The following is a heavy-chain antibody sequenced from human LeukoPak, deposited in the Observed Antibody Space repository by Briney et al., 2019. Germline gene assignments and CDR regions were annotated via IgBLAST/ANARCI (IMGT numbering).Heavy chain of an antibody. V-gene: IGHV3-74*01. CDR2: ISSDGSRV. D-gene: IGHD1-26*01. Sequence: PGGSLRLSCAASGFTFSDYWMHWVRQAPGKGLVWVSRISSDGSRVTYADSVKGRFTISRDNAKNSLYLQMNSLRPEDTAVYYCARDPYSGSYGDYYYYYMDVWGKGTTVTISS. CDR1: GFTFSDYW. CDR3: ARDPYSGSYGDYYYYYMDV. J-gene: IGHJ6*03.